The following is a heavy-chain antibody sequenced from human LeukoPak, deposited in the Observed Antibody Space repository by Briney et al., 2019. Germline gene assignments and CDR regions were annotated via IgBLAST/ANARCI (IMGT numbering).Heavy chain of an antibody. V-gene: IGHV3-53*01. Sequence: GGSLRLSCAASGFSVSSNYMSWVRQAPGKGLEWVSVIYSGGSTYYADSVKGRFTVSRDISKNTLYPQINSLRAEDTAVYYCARSIAAAGHYYYYGMDVWGKRTTVTVSS. CDR3: ARSIAAAGHYYYYGMDV. CDR1: GFSVSSNY. D-gene: IGHD6-13*01. J-gene: IGHJ6*04. CDR2: IYSGGST.